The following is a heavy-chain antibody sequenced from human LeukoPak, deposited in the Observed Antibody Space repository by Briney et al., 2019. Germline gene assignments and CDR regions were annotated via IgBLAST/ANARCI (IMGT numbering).Heavy chain of an antibody. D-gene: IGHD3-10*01. V-gene: IGHV3-33*06. Sequence: GGSLRLSCAASGFTFSSYGMHWVRQAPGKGLEWVAVIWYDGSNKYYADSVKGRFTISRDNSKNTLYLQMNSLRAEDTAVYYCAKAARITMVRALDYWGQGTLVTVSS. CDR3: AKAARITMVRALDY. CDR2: IWYDGSNK. CDR1: GFTFSSYG. J-gene: IGHJ4*02.